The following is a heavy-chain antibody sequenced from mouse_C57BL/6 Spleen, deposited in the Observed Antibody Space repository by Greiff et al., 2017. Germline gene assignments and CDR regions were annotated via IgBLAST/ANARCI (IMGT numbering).Heavy chain of an antibody. CDR3: ARGTTVGWYFDV. J-gene: IGHJ1*03. CDR2: ISDGGSNT. D-gene: IGHD1-1*01. Sequence: DVKLVESGGGLVKPGGSLKLSCAASGFTFSSYAMSWVRRTPEKRLEWVATISDGGSNTYYPDNVKGRFTISRDNAKNNLYLQMSHLKSEDTAMYYCARGTTVGWYFDVWGTGTTVTVSS. V-gene: IGHV5-4*03. CDR1: GFTFSSYA.